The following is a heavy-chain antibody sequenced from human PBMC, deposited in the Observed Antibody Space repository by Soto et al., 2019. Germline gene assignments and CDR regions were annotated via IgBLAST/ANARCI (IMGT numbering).Heavy chain of an antibody. Sequence: SGPTLANPTQTLTLTCTFSGFSLSTSGMCVSWIRQPPGKALEWLALIDWDDDKYYSTSLKTRLTISKDTSKNQVVLTMTNMETVDTATYYCARTGIQYRDEYGIDVWGQGTTVIVPS. CDR3: ARTGIQYRDEYGIDV. CDR1: GFSLSTSGMC. J-gene: IGHJ6*02. CDR2: IDWDDDK. D-gene: IGHD4-4*01. V-gene: IGHV2-70*01.